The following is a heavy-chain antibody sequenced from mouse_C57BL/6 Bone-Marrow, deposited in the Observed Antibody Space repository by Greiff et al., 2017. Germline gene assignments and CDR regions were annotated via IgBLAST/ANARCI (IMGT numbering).Heavy chain of an antibody. V-gene: IGHV1-52*01. J-gene: IGHJ3*01. CDR2: IDPSDSET. D-gene: IGHD1-1*01. CDR1: GYTFTSYW. Sequence: QVQLQQSGAELVRPGSSVKLSCKASGYTFTSYWMHWVKQRPIQGLEWIGNIDPSDSETHYNQKFKDKATLTVDKSSSTAYMQLSSLTSEDYAVFCCARGYYGSSHWGQGTLVTVSA. CDR3: ARGYYGSSH.